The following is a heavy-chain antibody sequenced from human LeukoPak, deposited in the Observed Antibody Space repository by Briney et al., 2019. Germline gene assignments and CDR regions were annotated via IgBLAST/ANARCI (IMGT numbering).Heavy chain of an antibody. D-gene: IGHD3-10*01. Sequence: SVKVSCKASGGTFSSYTISWVRQTPGQGLEWMGRIIPILGIANYAQKFQGRVTITADKSTSTAYMELSSLRSEDTAVYYCARDRSGWLPLWFGEFVDAFDIWGQGTMVTVSS. CDR1: GGTFSSYT. CDR2: IIPILGIA. CDR3: ARDRSGWLPLWFGEFVDAFDI. V-gene: IGHV1-69*04. J-gene: IGHJ3*02.